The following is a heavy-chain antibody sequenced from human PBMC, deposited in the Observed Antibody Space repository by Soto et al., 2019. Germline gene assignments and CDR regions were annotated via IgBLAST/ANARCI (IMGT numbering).Heavy chain of an antibody. D-gene: IGHD5-12*01. CDR2: IFSSGST. Sequence: SETLSLTCTVSGGPINTFYWSWVRQPAGKGLEWIGRIFSSGSTSFNPSLESRVAMSVDTSKNHFSLNLSPVTAADMAVYYCAREGSYSAYNFAHGIQLWSFDFWGQGALVTVSS. CDR3: AREGSYSAYNFAHGIQLWSFDF. V-gene: IGHV4-4*07. J-gene: IGHJ4*02. CDR1: GGPINTFY.